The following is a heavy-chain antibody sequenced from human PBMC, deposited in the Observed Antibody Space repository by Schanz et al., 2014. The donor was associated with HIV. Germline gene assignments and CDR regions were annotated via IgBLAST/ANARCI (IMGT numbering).Heavy chain of an antibody. CDR2: IGGSRGGT. J-gene: IGHJ6*02. V-gene: IGHV3-23*01. Sequence: QLLESGGGLVQPGGLLRLSCAASGFTFSSYTMTWVRQAPGKGLEWVSGIGGSRGGTYYADSVKGRFTISRDNSKNTMFLQMNSLRVEDTAIYYCAKIRGTRGAYDGMDVWGQGTTVTVSS. CDR1: GFTFSSYT. CDR3: AKIRGTRGAYDGMDV. D-gene: IGHD3-10*01.